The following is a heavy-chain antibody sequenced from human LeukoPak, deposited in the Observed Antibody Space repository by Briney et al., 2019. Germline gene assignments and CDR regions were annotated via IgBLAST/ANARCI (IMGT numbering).Heavy chain of an antibody. V-gene: IGHV4-4*07. Sequence: SETLSLICTVSGGSISSYYWSWIRQPAGKGLEWIGRIYTSGSTNYNPSLKSRVTMSVDTSKNQFSLKLSSVTAADTAVYYCARDRDYYDSSGYYDHAAFDIWGQGTMVTVSS. CDR3: ARDRDYYDSSGYYDHAAFDI. J-gene: IGHJ3*02. CDR2: IYTSGST. CDR1: GGSISSYY. D-gene: IGHD3-22*01.